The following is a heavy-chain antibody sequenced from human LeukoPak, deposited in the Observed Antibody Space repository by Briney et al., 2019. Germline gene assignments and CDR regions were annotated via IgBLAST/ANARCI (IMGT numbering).Heavy chain of an antibody. Sequence: SETLSLTCTVSGGSISSSSYYWGWIRQPPGKGLEWIGSIYYSGSTYYNPSLKSRVTISVDTSKNQFSLKLSSVTAADTAVYYCARDNLAAADPFDYWGQGTLVTVSS. V-gene: IGHV4-39*07. J-gene: IGHJ4*02. CDR2: IYYSGST. CDR3: ARDNLAAADPFDY. D-gene: IGHD6-13*01. CDR1: GGSISSSSYY.